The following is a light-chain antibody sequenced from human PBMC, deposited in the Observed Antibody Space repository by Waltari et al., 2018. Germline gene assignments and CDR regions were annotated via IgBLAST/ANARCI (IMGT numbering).Light chain of an antibody. CDR2: RDN. CDR3: AAWDDSLNGL. V-gene: IGLV1-44*01. CDR1: SSNIGGNT. Sequence: QSVLTQPPSASGAPGQRVTISCSGSSSNIGGNTVYWYQQLPGTAPKLLIYRDNQRPSGVPDRFSGSKSGTSASLAISGLQSDDEADYYCAAWDDSLNGLFGGGTKLTVL. J-gene: IGLJ3*02.